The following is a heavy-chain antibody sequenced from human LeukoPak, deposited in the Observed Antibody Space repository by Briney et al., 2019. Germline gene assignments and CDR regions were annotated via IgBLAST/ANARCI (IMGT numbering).Heavy chain of an antibody. CDR2: ISSSSSYI. CDR3: AREGYCSSTSCPTFDY. J-gene: IGHJ4*02. CDR1: GFTFSSYS. Sequence: PGGSLRLSCAASGFTFSSYSMNWVRQAPGKGLEWVSSISSSSSYIYYADSVKGQFTISRDNAKNSLYLQMNSLRAEDTAVYYCAREGYCSSTSCPTFDYWGQGTLVTVSS. V-gene: IGHV3-21*01. D-gene: IGHD2-2*01.